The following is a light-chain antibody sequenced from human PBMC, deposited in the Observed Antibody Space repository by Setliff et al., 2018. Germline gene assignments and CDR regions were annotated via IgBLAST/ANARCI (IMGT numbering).Light chain of an antibody. J-gene: IGLJ1*01. CDR3: SSYAGSYTFYV. Sequence: QSALTQPPSASGSPGQSVAISCTGTSRDVGGFNFVSWYQQHPGKAPKLIIYEVSKRPSGVPDRFSGSKSGNTASLTVSGLQAEDEADYYCSSYAGSYTFYVFGTGTKGTVL. V-gene: IGLV2-8*01. CDR1: SRDVGGFNF. CDR2: EVS.